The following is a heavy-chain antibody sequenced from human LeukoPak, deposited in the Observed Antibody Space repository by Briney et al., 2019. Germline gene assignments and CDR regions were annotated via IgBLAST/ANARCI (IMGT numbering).Heavy chain of an antibody. V-gene: IGHV3-33*01. D-gene: IGHD4-17*01. CDR3: ARDFRRYGDSPRSAIGI. Sequence: GGSLRLSCAASGFSFSHYGVHWVRQAPGKGLEWVAVIWYDGSNKYYADSVKGRFTISRDNSKDTLYLQMNSLRAEDTAVYYCARDFRRYGDSPRSAIGIWGQGTMVTVSS. J-gene: IGHJ3*02. CDR1: GFSFSHYG. CDR2: IWYDGSNK.